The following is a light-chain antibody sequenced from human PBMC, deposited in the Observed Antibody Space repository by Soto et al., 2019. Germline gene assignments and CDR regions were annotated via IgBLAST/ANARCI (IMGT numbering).Light chain of an antibody. Sequence: DIQMTQSPSTLSASVGDRVTITCRASQSISNWLAWYQQKPGKAPQLLIYTAASLESGVPWRFSGSGSGTEFTLTISSLQPDDFANYYCQQYNSYSWTFGQGTKVEIK. V-gene: IGKV1-5*03. CDR1: QSISNW. J-gene: IGKJ1*01. CDR3: QQYNSYSWT. CDR2: TAA.